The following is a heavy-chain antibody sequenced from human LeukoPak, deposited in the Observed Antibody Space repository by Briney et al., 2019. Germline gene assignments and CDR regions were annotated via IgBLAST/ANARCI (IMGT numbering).Heavy chain of an antibody. CDR3: AKKRYSSSLNCFEP. CDR2: IIPILGIA. J-gene: IGHJ5*02. D-gene: IGHD6-13*01. CDR1: GGTFSSYA. Sequence: ASVKVSCKASGGTFSSYAISWVRPAPGQGLEWMGRIIPILGIANYAQKFQGRVTITADKSTSKAYMELSSLSSEDTAVYYCAKKRYSSSLNCFEPWGQGTMVTVSS. V-gene: IGHV1-69*04.